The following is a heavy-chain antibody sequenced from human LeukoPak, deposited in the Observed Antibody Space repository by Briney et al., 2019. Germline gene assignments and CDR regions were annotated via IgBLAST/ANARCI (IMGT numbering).Heavy chain of an antibody. D-gene: IGHD6-13*01. CDR1: GGTFSSYA. J-gene: IGHJ6*03. CDR3: ARAADSPVSYYYYYMDV. V-gene: IGHV1-69*05. Sequence: SVKVSCKASGGTFSSYALSWVRQAPGQGLEWMGGIIPIFGTANYAQKFQGRVTITTDECTSTAYTELSSLRSEDTAVYYCARAADSPVSYYYYYMDVWGQGTTATVSS. CDR2: IIPIFGTA.